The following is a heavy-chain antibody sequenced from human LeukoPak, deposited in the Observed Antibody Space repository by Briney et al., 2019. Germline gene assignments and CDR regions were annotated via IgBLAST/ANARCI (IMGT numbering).Heavy chain of an antibody. CDR2: VHSSGST. V-gene: IGHV4-59*01. Sequence: SETLSLTCTVSGGSISSFFWSWIRQPPGKGLEWIGYVHSSGSTKYNPSLKSRLIISVDMSKNQFSLKLRSVSVADTAVYYCARLAPGNYDILTGDPKVVFDYWGQGALVTVSS. CDR3: ARLAPGNYDILTGDPKVVFDY. CDR1: GGSISSFF. J-gene: IGHJ4*02. D-gene: IGHD3-9*01.